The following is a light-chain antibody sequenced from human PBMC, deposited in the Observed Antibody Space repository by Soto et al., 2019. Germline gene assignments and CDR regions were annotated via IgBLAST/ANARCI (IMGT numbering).Light chain of an antibody. V-gene: IGKV1-39*01. CDR2: AAS. J-gene: IGKJ1*01. Sequence: DIQMTQSPSSLSASVGDRVTITCRASQSISNYLNWYQEKPGKAPKLLIYAASSLQGGVPSRFSGSGSGTDFTLTISSLQPEDFASYYCQQGYVAPLTFGQGTKVEIK. CDR1: QSISNY. CDR3: QQGYVAPLT.